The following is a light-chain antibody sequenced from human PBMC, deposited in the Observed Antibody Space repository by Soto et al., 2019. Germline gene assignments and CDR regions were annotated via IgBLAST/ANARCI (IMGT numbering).Light chain of an antibody. Sequence: EIVMTQSPATLSVSPGERATLSCRASLSVSGALAWYQQKPGQAPRLLIYGASTRATGIPARFSGSGSGTDFTLTISSLLSEDFAIYYCQQYDDWPPFTFGPGTRVDVK. CDR3: QQYDDWPPFT. J-gene: IGKJ3*01. CDR2: GAS. V-gene: IGKV3-15*01. CDR1: LSVSGA.